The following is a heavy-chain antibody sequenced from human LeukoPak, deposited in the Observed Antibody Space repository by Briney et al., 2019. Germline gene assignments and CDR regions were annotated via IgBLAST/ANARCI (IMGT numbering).Heavy chain of an antibody. CDR2: INHSGST. D-gene: IGHD1-20*01. V-gene: IGHV4-34*01. Sequence: SETLSLTCAVYGGSFSGYYWSWIRQPPGKGLEWIGEINHSGSTNYNPSLKSRVTISVDTSKNQFSLKLSSVTAADTAVYYCARDNPNDGVDYWGQGTLVTVSS. J-gene: IGHJ4*02. CDR1: GGSFSGYY. CDR3: ARDNPNDGVDY.